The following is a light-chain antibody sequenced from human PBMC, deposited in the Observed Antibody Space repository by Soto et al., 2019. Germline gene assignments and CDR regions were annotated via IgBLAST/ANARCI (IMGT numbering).Light chain of an antibody. Sequence: DIVMTQSPDALAVSLGERATINCKSSRSVLYSSNSKNYLSWYQQKTGQTPKLLIYWASTRESGVPDRFSGSGSGTDFTLTINSLHAEDVAVYYCQQYYTTPFTFGPGTKVDI. CDR2: WAS. J-gene: IGKJ3*01. CDR3: QQYYTTPFT. V-gene: IGKV4-1*01. CDR1: RSVLYSSNSKNY.